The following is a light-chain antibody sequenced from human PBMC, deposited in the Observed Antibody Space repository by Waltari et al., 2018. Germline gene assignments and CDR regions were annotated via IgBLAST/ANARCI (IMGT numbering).Light chain of an antibody. CDR2: WAS. CDR1: QSVFYNYNNKNN. CDR3: QQYDNLPLT. J-gene: IGKJ4*01. Sequence: DIVMTQSPDPLAVSLGERATINCKSTQSVFYNYNNKNNLAWYQQKPGQPPKLLIYWASTREIGVPDRFSGSGSGTDFTLTISSLQAEDVAVYYCQQYDNLPLTFGGGTKVESK. V-gene: IGKV4-1*01.